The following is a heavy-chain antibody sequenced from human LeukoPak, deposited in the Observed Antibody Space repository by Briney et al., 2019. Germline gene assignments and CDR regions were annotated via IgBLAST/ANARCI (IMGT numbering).Heavy chain of an antibody. Sequence: GGSLRLSCAASGFTFSSYSMNWVRQAPGKGLEWVSSISSSSSYIYYADSVKGRFTISRDNAKNSLYLQMNSLRAEDTAVYYCARGALLKTGVAYDISGGYGMDVWGKGTTVTVSS. J-gene: IGHJ6*04. CDR2: ISSSSSYI. V-gene: IGHV3-21*01. CDR3: ARGALLKTGVAYDISGGYGMDV. CDR1: GFTFSSYS. D-gene: IGHD3-9*01.